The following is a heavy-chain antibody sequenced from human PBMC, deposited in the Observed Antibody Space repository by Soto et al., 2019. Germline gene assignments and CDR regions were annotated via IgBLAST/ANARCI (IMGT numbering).Heavy chain of an antibody. V-gene: IGHV3-21*01. J-gene: IGHJ6*02. CDR1: GFTFRTYT. D-gene: IGHD2-15*01. Sequence: LRLSCISSGFTFRTYTMNWVRQAPGKGLEWVSGIRGFSPYTFYAESVKGRFTISRDNAKNSLYLQMNSLRAEDTAVYYCARDRGYDAHDYYYNAMDVWGQGTTVTV. CDR2: IRGFSPYT. CDR3: ARDRGYDAHDYYYNAMDV.